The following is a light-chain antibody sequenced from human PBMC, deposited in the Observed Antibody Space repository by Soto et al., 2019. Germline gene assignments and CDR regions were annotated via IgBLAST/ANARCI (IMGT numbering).Light chain of an antibody. CDR1: QGISSA. V-gene: IGKV1-13*02. Sequence: AIQLTQSPSSLSASVGDRVTITCRASQGISSALAWYQQKPGKAPKLLIYDASSLESGVPSRFSGSGSGTDFTLTISSLKTEDFATYYCQQFNSFGQATRLE. CDR2: DAS. J-gene: IGKJ5*01. CDR3: QQFNS.